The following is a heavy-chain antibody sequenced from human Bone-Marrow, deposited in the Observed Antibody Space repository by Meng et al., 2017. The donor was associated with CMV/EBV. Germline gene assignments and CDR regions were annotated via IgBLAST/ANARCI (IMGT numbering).Heavy chain of an antibody. D-gene: IGHD1-26*01. V-gene: IGHV3-30*02. CDR3: ARVWELLHDAFDI. J-gene: IGHJ3*02. CDR2: IRYDGSNK. CDR1: GFTFSSYG. Sequence: GESLKISCAASGFTFSSYGMHWVRQAPGKGLEWVAFIRYDGSNKYYADSVKGRFTISRDNSKNTLYLQMNSLRAEDTAVYYCARVWELLHDAFDIWGQGTMVTVSS.